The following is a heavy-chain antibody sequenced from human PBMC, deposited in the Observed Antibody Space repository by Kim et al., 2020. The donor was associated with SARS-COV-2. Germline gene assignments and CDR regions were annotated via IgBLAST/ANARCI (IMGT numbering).Heavy chain of an antibody. Sequence: SVKVSCKASGGTFSSYAISWVRQAPGQGLEWMGGIIPIFGTANYAQKFQGRVTITADESTSTAYMELSSLRSEDTAVYYCARVDSSAWDAFDSWGQGTMVTVSS. CDR1: GGTFSSYA. CDR2: IIPIFGTA. D-gene: IGHD3-22*01. CDR3: ARVDSSAWDAFDS. J-gene: IGHJ3*02. V-gene: IGHV1-69*13.